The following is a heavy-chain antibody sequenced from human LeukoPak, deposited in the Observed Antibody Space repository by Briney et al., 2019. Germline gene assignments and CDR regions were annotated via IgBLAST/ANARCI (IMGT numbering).Heavy chain of an antibody. V-gene: IGHV4-61*01. J-gene: IGHJ4*02. CDR1: GGSGNSGSCY. CDR3: ARAAYSGSYHSDY. CDR2: IYYSGST. D-gene: IGHD1-26*01. Sequence: SETLSLTCTVSGGSGNSGSCYWNWIRQPPGKGLEWIGYIYYSGSTNYNPSLKSRVTISVDTSKNQFSLKLSSVTAADTAVYYCARAAYSGSYHSDYWGQGTLVTVSS.